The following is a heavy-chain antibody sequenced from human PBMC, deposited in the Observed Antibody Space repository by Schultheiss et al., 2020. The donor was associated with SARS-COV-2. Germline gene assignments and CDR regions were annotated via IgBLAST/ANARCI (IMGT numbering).Heavy chain of an antibody. D-gene: IGHD3-22*01. V-gene: IGHV3-48*01. Sequence: GGSLRLSCAASGFTFSSYSMNWVRQAPGKGLEWVSYISSSSSTIYYADSVKGRFTISRDNAKNSLYLQMNSLRAEDTAVYYCARDGGIYYDSTYAFDIWGQGTMVTVSS. CDR1: GFTFSSYS. CDR2: ISSSSSTI. J-gene: IGHJ3*02. CDR3: ARDGGIYYDSTYAFDI.